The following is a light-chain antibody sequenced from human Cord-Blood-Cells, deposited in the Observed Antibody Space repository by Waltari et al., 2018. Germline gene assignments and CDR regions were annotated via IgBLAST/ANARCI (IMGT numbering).Light chain of an antibody. CDR1: QSISSW. CDR3: QQDNSFSWT. CDR2: DAS. J-gene: IGKJ1*01. Sequence: DIQMTQSPSTVSASVGDRVTITCRASQSISSWLAWYQQKPGKAPKLLIYDASSLQSGVPSRFSGSGSGTEFTLTISSLQPDDFATYYCQQDNSFSWTFGQGTKVEIK. V-gene: IGKV1-5*01.